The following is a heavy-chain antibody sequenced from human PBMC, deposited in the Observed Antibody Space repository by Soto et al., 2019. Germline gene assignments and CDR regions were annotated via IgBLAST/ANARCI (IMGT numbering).Heavy chain of an antibody. D-gene: IGHD2-2*02. J-gene: IGHJ6*02. CDR1: GGTFSSYA. V-gene: IGHV1-69*01. Sequence: QVQLVQSGAEVKKPGSSVKVYCKASGGTFSSYAISWVRQAPGQGLEWMGGIIPIFGTANYAQKFQGRVTIPADESTSTAYMGLSSMRSEDTAVYYCERPRSYRGYYYYGMDVWGQGTTVTVSS. CDR3: ERPRSYRGYYYYGMDV. CDR2: IIPIFGTA.